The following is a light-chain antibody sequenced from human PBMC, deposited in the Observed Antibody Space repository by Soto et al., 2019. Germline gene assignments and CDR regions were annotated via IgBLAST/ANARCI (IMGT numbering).Light chain of an antibody. J-gene: IGKJ3*01. CDR2: GAS. V-gene: IGKV3-20*01. CDR3: QQYGSSPFT. Sequence: EIVLTQSPGTLSLPPGERATLSCRASQSVSSNYLTWYQQKPGQAPRLLIYGASSRATGIPDRFSGSGSGTDFTLTISRLDPEDFAVYYCQQYGSSPFTFGPWTKVDIK. CDR1: QSVSSNY.